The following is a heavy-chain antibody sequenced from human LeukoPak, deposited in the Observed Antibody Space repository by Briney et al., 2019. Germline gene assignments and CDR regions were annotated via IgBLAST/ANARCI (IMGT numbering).Heavy chain of an antibody. CDR2: INHSGST. V-gene: IGHV4-34*01. Sequence: SETLSLTRAVYGGSFSGYYWSWIRQPPGKGLEWIGEINHSGSTNYNPSLKSRVTISVDTSKNQFSLKLSSVTAADTAVYYCARGALPPYYYYGMDVWGQGTTVTVSS. J-gene: IGHJ6*02. D-gene: IGHD2-15*01. CDR1: GGSFSGYY. CDR3: ARGALPPYYYYGMDV.